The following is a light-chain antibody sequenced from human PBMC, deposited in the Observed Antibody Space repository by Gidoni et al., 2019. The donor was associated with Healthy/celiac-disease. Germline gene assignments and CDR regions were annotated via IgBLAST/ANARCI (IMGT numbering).Light chain of an antibody. J-gene: IGKJ2*01. Sequence: IVMTQARLALPVTPGEPASISCRSSQSLLHSNVYNYLDWYLQKPGQSPPLLIYLGSNRASGVPDRFSGSGSGTDFTLKISRVEAEDVGVYYCMQALQTPYTFGQGTKLEIK. CDR3: MQALQTPYT. V-gene: IGKV2-28*01. CDR2: LGS. CDR1: QSLLHSNVYNY.